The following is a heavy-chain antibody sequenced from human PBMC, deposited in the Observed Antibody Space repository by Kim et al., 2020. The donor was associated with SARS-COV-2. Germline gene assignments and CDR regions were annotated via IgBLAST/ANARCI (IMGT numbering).Heavy chain of an antibody. V-gene: IGHV3-15*01. CDR2: IKSKTDGDTT. Sequence: GGSLRLSCAASGFTFSNSWMNWVRQAPGKGLEWVGRIKSKTDGDTTDYAAPVKGRFTISRDDSKNTLYLQMNSLKTEDTAVYYCTTDRPDTMLVVVAFDNWGQETLVTVSS. J-gene: IGHJ4*02. CDR3: TTDRPDTMLVVVAFDN. D-gene: IGHD3-22*01. CDR1: GFTFSNSW.